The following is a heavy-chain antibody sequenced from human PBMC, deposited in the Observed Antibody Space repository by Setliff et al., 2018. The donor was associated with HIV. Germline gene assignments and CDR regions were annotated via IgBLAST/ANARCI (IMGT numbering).Heavy chain of an antibody. CDR2: IYASGST. V-gene: IGHV4-4*07. J-gene: IGHJ4*02. Sequence: SETLSLTCTVSGGSISSYYWSWIRQPAGKGLEWIGRIYASGSTNYNPSLKSRVTMSVDTSKNHFSLKLSSVTAADTSVFYCARGREWTHLDYWGQGTLVTVSS. CDR3: ARGREWTHLDY. CDR1: GGSISSYY. D-gene: IGHD3-3*01.